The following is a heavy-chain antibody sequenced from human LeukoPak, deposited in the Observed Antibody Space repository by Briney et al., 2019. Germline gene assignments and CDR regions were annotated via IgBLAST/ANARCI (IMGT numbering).Heavy chain of an antibody. CDR3: ARGPGTTVTHFDY. V-gene: IGHV4-34*01. CDR1: GGSFSGYY. Sequence: PSETLSLTCAVYGGSFSGYYWSWIRQPPGKGLEWIGEINHSGSTNCNPSLKSRVTISVDTSKNQFSLKLSSVTAADTAVYYCARGPGTTVTHFDYWGQGTLVTVSS. J-gene: IGHJ4*02. D-gene: IGHD4-17*01. CDR2: INHSGST.